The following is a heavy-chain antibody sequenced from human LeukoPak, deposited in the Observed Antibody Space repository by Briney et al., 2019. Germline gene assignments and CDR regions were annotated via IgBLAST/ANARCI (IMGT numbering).Heavy chain of an antibody. J-gene: IGHJ3*02. CDR1: RGTISSPKW. V-gene: IGHV4-4*02. D-gene: IGHD6-19*01. CDR2: IYHSGSA. CDR3: ASRSASALDGFDI. Sequence: SGTLSLTCTVSRGTISSPKWWTWVRQAPEKGLEWIAEIYHSGSANHNPSLISRLTISVDKSRNQFSLKLSSVTAADTAVYYCASRSASALDGFDIWGQGTMVTVSS.